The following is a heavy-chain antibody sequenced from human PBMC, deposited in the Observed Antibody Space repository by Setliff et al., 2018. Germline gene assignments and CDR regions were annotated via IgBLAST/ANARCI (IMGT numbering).Heavy chain of an antibody. CDR2: ISASSANI. V-gene: IGHV3-48*01. Sequence: GESLKLSCAASGVTFSRYAMNWVRQTPGKGLEWVSYISASSANIQYADSVRGRFTVSRDNARNSLYLQMNSLRGDDAAVYYCASDPSYASSLYYYLEVWGKGTTVTVPS. CDR3: ASDPSYASSLYYYLEV. D-gene: IGHD6-13*01. CDR1: GVTFSRYA. J-gene: IGHJ6*03.